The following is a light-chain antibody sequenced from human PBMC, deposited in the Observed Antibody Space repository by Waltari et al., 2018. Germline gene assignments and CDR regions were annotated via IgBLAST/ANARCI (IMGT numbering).Light chain of an antibody. CDR2: GTS. CDR1: QSVRSN. CDR3: QQYNNWPVT. Sequence: EKVMTQSPATLSVSPGERATLSCRASQSVRSNLAWYQQKPGQAPRLLIYGTSTRATGIPARFRGSGSGTEFTLTITSLQSEDFAVYYCQQYNNWPVTFGQGTKVEVK. V-gene: IGKV3-15*01. J-gene: IGKJ1*01.